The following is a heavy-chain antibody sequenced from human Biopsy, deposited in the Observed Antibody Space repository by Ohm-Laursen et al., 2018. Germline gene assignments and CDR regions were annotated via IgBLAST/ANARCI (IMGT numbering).Heavy chain of an antibody. D-gene: IGHD2-2*02. V-gene: IGHV2-70*16. CDR1: GFSLNTRGMS. CDR2: IDWGDAK. Sequence: TQTLTLTRTLSGFSLNTRGMSVTWIRQPPGKALEWLARIDWGDAKFYSESLKTRLTISKGTSENHVVLTLSDVAPVDTATYYCARIPILVVPAAIVYRHRRHLQGLDVWGQGTTVIVSS. J-gene: IGHJ6*02. CDR3: ARIPILVVPAAIVYRHRRHLQGLDV.